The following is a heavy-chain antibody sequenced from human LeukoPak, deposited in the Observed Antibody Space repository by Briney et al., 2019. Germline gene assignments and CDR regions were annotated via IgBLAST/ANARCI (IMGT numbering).Heavy chain of an antibody. CDR1: GGSISSGDYY. V-gene: IGHV4-30-4*08. CDR2: IYYSGST. D-gene: IGHD2-2*01. Sequence: SQTLSLTCTVSGGSISSGDYYWSWIRQPPGKGLEWIEYIYYSGSTYYNPSLKSRVTISVDTSKNQFSLKLSSVTAADTAVYYCARVVPAAVTPDYWGQGTLVTVSS. J-gene: IGHJ4*02. CDR3: ARVVPAAVTPDY.